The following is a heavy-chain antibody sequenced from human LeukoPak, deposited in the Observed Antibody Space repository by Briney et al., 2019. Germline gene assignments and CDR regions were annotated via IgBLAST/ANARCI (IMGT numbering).Heavy chain of an antibody. V-gene: IGHV1-8*03. Sequence: ASVKLSCKASGYTFTSYDINWVRQATGQGLEWMGWMNPNSGNTGYAQKFQGRVTITRNTSISTAYMELSSLRSEDTAVYYCARGLRFLEWANDYWGQGTLVTVSS. D-gene: IGHD3-3*01. J-gene: IGHJ4*02. CDR3: ARGLRFLEWANDY. CDR1: GYTFTSYD. CDR2: MNPNSGNT.